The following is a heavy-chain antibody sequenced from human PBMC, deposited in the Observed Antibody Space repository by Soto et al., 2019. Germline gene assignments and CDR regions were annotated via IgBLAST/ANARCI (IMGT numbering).Heavy chain of an antibody. V-gene: IGHV4-39*01. CDR3: ARQGYSFAHAFDY. CDR2: IYYSGTT. J-gene: IGHJ4*02. CDR1: GGTISSSNYY. D-gene: IGHD5-18*01. Sequence: QLQLQESGPGLVKPSETLSLICTVSGGTISSSNYYWGWVRQPPGKGLEWIGTIYYSGTTYYNPSLKSRVTISVDTSQNQFPLKLSSVTAADTAVYYCARQGYSFAHAFDYWGQGTLVTVSS.